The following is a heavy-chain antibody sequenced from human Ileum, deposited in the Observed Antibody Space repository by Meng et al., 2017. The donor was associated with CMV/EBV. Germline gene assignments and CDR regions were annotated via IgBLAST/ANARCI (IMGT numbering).Heavy chain of an antibody. Sequence: QVHLEQSGSELKKPGASVKVSCKASGYAFNTYAMTWVRQAPGQGLEWLGWINTKTGNPTYAQAFTGQLVFSLDTSVNTAFLQISSLKPEDTAVYYCARVSTLRGVMSFDSWGQGTLVTVSS. CDR2: INTKTGNP. J-gene: IGHJ5*01. V-gene: IGHV7-4-1*02. CDR1: GYAFNTYA. CDR3: ARVSTLRGVMSFDS. D-gene: IGHD3-10*01.